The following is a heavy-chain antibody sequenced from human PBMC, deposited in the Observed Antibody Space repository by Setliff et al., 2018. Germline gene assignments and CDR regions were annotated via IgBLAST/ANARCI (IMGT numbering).Heavy chain of an antibody. D-gene: IGHD3-10*01. V-gene: IGHV3-72*01. CDR2: TKNKANAGYM. J-gene: IGHJ4*02. CDR3: VRAVVIRGSKPLDS. CDR1: GFSISDHY. Sequence: GGSLRLSCAASGFSISDHYMDWVRQAPGKGLEWVGRTKNKANAGYMEYAASVKGRFIISRDDSKNSLYLQMYSLKSDDTAVYYCVRAVVIRGSKPLDSWGQGALVTVSS.